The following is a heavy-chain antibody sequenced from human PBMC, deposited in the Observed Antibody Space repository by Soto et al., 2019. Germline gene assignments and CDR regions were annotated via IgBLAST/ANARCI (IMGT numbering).Heavy chain of an antibody. CDR1: GFTFSSYG. V-gene: IGHV3-30*18. CDR2: ISYDGSNK. J-gene: IGHJ6*02. D-gene: IGHD3-3*01. Sequence: TGGSLRLSCAASGFTFSSYGMHWVRQAPGKGLEWVAVISYDGSNKYYADSVKGRFTISRDNSKNTLYLQMNSLRAEDRAVYYCAKEAGITIFGVVIIDCMDVWGQGTTVTVS. CDR3: AKEAGITIFGVVIIDCMDV.